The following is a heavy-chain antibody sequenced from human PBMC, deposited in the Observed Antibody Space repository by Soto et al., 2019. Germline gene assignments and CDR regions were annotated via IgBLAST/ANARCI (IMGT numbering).Heavy chain of an antibody. CDR3: ANSVLRPVFGLVTTTSIYFDF. V-gene: IGHV2-5*02. CDR2: IYWDDDK. J-gene: IGHJ4*02. D-gene: IGHD3-3*01. Sequence: QITLNESGPTQVKPRQTLTLTCTFSGFSLTTSGVGVGWIRQSPGKAPEWLALIYWDDDKRYSPSLKSRLTTTKDTSKNQVVLTMADLDPADTATFSCANSVLRPVFGLVTTTSIYFDFWGQGTPVAVSS. CDR1: GFSLTTSGVG.